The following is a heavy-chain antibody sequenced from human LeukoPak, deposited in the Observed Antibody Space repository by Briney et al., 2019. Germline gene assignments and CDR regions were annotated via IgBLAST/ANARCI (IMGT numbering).Heavy chain of an antibody. Sequence: SQTLSLTCAFSGDSFSSNSAAWNWFRQSPSRGLEWLGRTYYRSKWGNDYAVSVKSRITINPDTSKNQLSLQLNSVTPEDTAVYYCARGVSSSGFGYWGQGTLVTVSS. CDR2: TYYRSKWGN. CDR1: GDSFSSNSAA. CDR3: ARGVSSSGFGY. D-gene: IGHD6-6*01. V-gene: IGHV6-1*01. J-gene: IGHJ4*02.